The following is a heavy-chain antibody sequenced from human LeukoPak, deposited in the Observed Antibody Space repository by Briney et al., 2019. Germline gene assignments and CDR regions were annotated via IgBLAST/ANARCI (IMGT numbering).Heavy chain of an antibody. D-gene: IGHD5-12*01. V-gene: IGHV4-59*01. CDR3: AREGGSRGFDY. CDR1: GGSISSYY. Sequence: PSETLSLTCTVPGGSISSYYWSWIRQPPGKGLEWIGYIYYSGSTNYNPSLKSRVTISVDTSKNQFSLKLSSVTAADTAVYYCAREGGSRGFDYWGQGTLVTVSS. CDR2: IYYSGST. J-gene: IGHJ4*02.